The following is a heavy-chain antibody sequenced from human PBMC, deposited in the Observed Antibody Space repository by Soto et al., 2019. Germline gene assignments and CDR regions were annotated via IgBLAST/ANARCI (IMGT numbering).Heavy chain of an antibody. V-gene: IGHV4-39*01. CDR1: GGSISGSSYY. J-gene: IGHJ3*02. CDR3: ARQNGAGRSAFDI. D-gene: IGHD3-10*01. CDR2: IYYGGST. Sequence: QLQLQESGPGLVKPSETLSLTCTVSGGSISGSSYYWGCIRQPPGKGLEWIGSIYYGGSTYYNPSLKSRVASSVDTCKDQFSLKLSSVTAADTAVYYCARQNGAGRSAFDIWGQGTMVTVSS.